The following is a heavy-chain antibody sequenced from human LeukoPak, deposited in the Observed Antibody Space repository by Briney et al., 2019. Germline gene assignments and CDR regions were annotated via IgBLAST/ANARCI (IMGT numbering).Heavy chain of an antibody. CDR1: GFSVSTKY. V-gene: IGHV3-53*01. D-gene: IGHD3-10*01. CDR2: LYSGSST. CDR3: ARVGDHYHWYLDV. J-gene: IGHJ2*01. Sequence: GGSLRLSCEGSGFSVSTKYMNWVRQAPGKGLEWVSILYSGSSTYYTDSVKGRSTVSRDDSKNTLYLHMNSLGVEDTAVYYCARVGDHYHWYLDVWGRGTVVTVSS.